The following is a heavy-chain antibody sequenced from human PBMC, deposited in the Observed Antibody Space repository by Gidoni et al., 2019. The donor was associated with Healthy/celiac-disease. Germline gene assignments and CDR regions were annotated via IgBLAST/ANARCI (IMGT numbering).Heavy chain of an antibody. V-gene: IGHV1-8*01. Sequence: QVQLVQSGAEVQKPGASVKVSCKAPGSTFTSSDINWVRQATGQGLEWIGWVNPNSCNTGYAQKFQGRATMTRNPSISTAYMELSSLRSEDTAVYYCATGPAAYYYSYGMDVWGQGTTVTVSS. CDR1: GSTFTSSD. D-gene: IGHD2-2*01. CDR3: ATGPAAYYYSYGMDV. J-gene: IGHJ6*02. CDR2: VNPNSCNT.